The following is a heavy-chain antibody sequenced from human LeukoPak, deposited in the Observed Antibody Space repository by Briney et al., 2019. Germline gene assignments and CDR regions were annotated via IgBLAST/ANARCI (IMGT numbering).Heavy chain of an antibody. V-gene: IGHV1-18*01. CDR2: ISAYNGNT. D-gene: IGHD6-19*01. CDR1: GYTVPSYG. Sequence: ASVKLSCKASGYTVPSYGISWGRQAPGHGLEWMGWISAYNGNTNYAQKLQGRVTMTTDTSSITAYMELGSRRSDDTAVYYCARLDSGGLDPWGQGTLVTVSS. J-gene: IGHJ5*02. CDR3: ARLDSGGLDP.